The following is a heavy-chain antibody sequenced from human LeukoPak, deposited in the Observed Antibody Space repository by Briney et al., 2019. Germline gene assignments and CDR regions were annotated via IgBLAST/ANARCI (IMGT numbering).Heavy chain of an antibody. CDR1: GYTFTGYY. CDR2: INPNSGGT. V-gene: IGHV1-2*02. CDR3: ARGGIAVAGPRPPDY. J-gene: IGHJ4*02. Sequence: ASVKVSCKASGYTFTGYYMHWVRQAPGRGLEWMGWINPNSGGTNYAQKFQGRVTMTRDTSISTAYMELSRLRSDDTAVYYCARGGIAVAGPRPPDYWGQGTLVTVSS. D-gene: IGHD6-19*01.